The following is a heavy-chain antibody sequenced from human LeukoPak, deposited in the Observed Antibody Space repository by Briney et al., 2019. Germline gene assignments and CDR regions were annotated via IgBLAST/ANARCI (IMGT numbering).Heavy chain of an antibody. Sequence: PSETLSLTCAVYGGSFSGYYWSWIRQPPGKGLEWIGEINHSGSTNYNPSLKSRVTISVDRSKNQFSLKLSSVTAADTAVYYCARLVVEEANFDYWGQGTLVTVSS. CDR3: ARLVVEEANFDY. CDR1: GGSFSGYY. J-gene: IGHJ4*02. CDR2: INHSGST. V-gene: IGHV4-34*01. D-gene: IGHD2-15*01.